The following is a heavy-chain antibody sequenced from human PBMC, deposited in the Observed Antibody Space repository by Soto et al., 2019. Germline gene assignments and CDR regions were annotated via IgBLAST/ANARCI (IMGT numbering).Heavy chain of an antibody. CDR1: GYTFTDFY. V-gene: IGHV1-2*04. J-gene: IGHJ3*01. Sequence: QVQLVQSGAEMKKPGASVKVSCKASGYTFTDFYIHWVRQTPGQELEWMGWINPRTGVTLYAQNFQGWVTMTRDTSISTAYMVLNRLKSDATAVYYCARGDHAFNLWGQGTMVTVSS. CDR2: INPRTGVT. CDR3: ARGDHAFNL.